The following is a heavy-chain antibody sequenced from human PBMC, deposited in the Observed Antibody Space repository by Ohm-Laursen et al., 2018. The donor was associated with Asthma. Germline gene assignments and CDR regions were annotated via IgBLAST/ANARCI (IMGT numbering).Heavy chain of an antibody. Sequence: SLRLSCAASGGAFTDSCMSWVRQLPGGSLEWVAKINPLGYEKYYMDSVRGRFTVSRDNAKNSLYLEMNSLRVEDTAVYYCVTDAWWSYVHWGLGTLVTVSS. V-gene: IGHV3-7*01. CDR3: VTDAWWSYVH. CDR1: GGAFTDSC. J-gene: IGHJ4*02. D-gene: IGHD1-26*01. CDR2: INPLGYEK.